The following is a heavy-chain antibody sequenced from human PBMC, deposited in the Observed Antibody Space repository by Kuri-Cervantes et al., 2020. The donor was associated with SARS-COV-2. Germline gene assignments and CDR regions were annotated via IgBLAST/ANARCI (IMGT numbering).Heavy chain of an antibody. CDR2: ISWNSGSI. D-gene: IGHD2-2*01. V-gene: IGHV3-9*01. CDR3: ARGVVVPAANMGYDAFDI. Sequence: SLKISCAASGFTFDDYAMHWVRQAPGKGLEWVSGISWNSGSIGYADSVKGRFTISRDNAKNSLYLQMNSLRAEDTAVYYCARGVVVPAANMGYDAFDIWGQGTMVTVSS. J-gene: IGHJ3*02. CDR1: GFTFDDYA.